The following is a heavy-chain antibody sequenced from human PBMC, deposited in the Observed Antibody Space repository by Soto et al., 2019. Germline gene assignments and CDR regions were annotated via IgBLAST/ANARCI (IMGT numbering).Heavy chain of an antibody. J-gene: IGHJ3*02. CDR3: AKSKGDLEILKTTVTTFWCPFHI. CDR2: ITWKSGSR. Sequence: EVHLVESGGGLVQPGRSLRLSCAASGFTFDDYAMHWVRQAPGKGPEWVSGITWKSGSRGYAESVKGRFTISRDHAKNSLDLQINSLITEDTAVYYCAKSKGDLEILKTTVTTFWCPFHIWGQGKMVSVSS. D-gene: IGHD4-17*01. V-gene: IGHV3-9*01. CDR1: GFTFDDYA.